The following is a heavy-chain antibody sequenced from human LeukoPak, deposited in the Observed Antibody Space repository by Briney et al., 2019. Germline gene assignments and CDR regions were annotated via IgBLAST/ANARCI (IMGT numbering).Heavy chain of an antibody. CDR3: ARDRGYSYGLVDY. V-gene: IGHV1-2*02. D-gene: IGHD5-18*01. Sequence: ASVKVSCKASGYTFTGYYMHWVRQAPGQGLEWMGWINPNSGGTNYAQKFQGRVTMTRDTSISTAYMELSRLRSDDTAVYYCARDRGYSYGLVDYWGQGTLVTVSS. CDR1: GYTFTGYY. CDR2: INPNSGGT. J-gene: IGHJ4*02.